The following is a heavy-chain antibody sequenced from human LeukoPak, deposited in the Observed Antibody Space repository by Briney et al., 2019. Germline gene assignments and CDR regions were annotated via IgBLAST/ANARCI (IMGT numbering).Heavy chain of an antibody. CDR1: GFSFSDAW. CDR3: AKVRMTTVIDFDY. CDR2: ISGSGGST. V-gene: IGHV3-23*01. Sequence: GGSLRLSCAASGFSFSDAWMNWVRQAPGKGLEWVSAISGSGGSTYYADSVKGRFTISRDNSKNTLYLQMNSLRAEDTAVYYCAKVRMTTVIDFDYWGQGTLVTVSS. J-gene: IGHJ4*02. D-gene: IGHD4-17*01.